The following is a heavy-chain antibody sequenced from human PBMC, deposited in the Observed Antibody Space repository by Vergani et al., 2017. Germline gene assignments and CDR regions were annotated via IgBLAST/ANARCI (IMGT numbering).Heavy chain of an antibody. CDR2: ISGSGGST. J-gene: IGHJ3*02. D-gene: IGHD2-2*01. CDR1: GFTFSSYA. Sequence: EVQLLESGGGLVQPGGSLRLSCAASGFTFSSYAMSWVRQAPGKGLEWVSAISGSGGSTYYADSVKGRFTISRDNSKNTLYLQMNSLRAEDTAVYYCAKDLEWVPAAWDAFDIWGQGTMVTVSS. CDR3: AKDLEWVPAAWDAFDI. V-gene: IGHV3-23*01.